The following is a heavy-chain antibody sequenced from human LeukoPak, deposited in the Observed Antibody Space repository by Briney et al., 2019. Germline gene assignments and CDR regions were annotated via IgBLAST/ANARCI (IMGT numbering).Heavy chain of an antibody. CDR2: ISSSGSTI. V-gene: IGHV3-48*04. CDR1: GFTFSSYS. D-gene: IGHD3-3*01. J-gene: IGHJ3*02. CDR3: ARDRSDAIFGVVMGAFDI. Sequence: GGSLRLSCAASGFTFSSYSMNWVRQAPGKGLEWVSYISSSGSTIYYADSVKGRFTISRDNAKNSLYLQMNSLRAEDTAVYYCARDRSDAIFGVVMGAFDIWGQGTMVTVSS.